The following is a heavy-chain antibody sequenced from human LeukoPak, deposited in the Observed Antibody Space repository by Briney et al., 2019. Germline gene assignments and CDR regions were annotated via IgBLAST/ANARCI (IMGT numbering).Heavy chain of an antibody. D-gene: IGHD1-26*01. CDR3: ARGRSLSVGRSGSLDY. Sequence: KSSETLSLTCAVYGGSFSGYYWSWIRQPPGKGLEWIGEINHSGSTNYNPSIKSRVTISVDTSKNRFSLNLTSVTAADTAVYYCARGRSLSVGRSGSLDYWGQGTLVTVSS. CDR1: GGSFSGYY. CDR2: INHSGST. J-gene: IGHJ4*02. V-gene: IGHV4-34*01.